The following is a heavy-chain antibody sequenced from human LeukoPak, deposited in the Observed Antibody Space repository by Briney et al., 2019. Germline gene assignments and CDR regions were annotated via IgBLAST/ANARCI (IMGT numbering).Heavy chain of an antibody. V-gene: IGHV3-74*03. J-gene: IGHJ1*01. CDR2: INTDGSST. CDR1: GFTFSSYR. Sequence: PGGSLRLSCAASGFTFSSYRMHWVRQAPGKGLMWVSGINTDGSSTMYADSVKGRFTISRDNAKNTLYLQMNSLRAEDTAVYHCYGGNAEHWGQGTLVTVSS. D-gene: IGHD4-23*01. CDR3: YGGNAEH.